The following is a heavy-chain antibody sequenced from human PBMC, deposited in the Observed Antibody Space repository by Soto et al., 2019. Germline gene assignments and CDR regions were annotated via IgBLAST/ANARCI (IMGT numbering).Heavy chain of an antibody. V-gene: IGHV4-61*08. J-gene: IGHJ4*02. CDR2: IFYSGSG. CDR1: GVSVSSGDYY. Sequence: QVQLQESGPGLVKPSETLSLTCTVSGVSVSSGDYYWSWIRQPPGKALEWIGYIFYSGSGNYNPSLKSRVTMSVDTSKDQFSLKLTSVTAADTAVYYCARRRSSGWYYFDFWGRGTLVTVSS. D-gene: IGHD6-19*01. CDR3: ARRRSSGWYYFDF.